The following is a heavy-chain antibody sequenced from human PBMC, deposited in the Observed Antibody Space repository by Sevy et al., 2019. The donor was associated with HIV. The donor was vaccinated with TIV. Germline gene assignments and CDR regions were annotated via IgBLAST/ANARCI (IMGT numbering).Heavy chain of an antibody. CDR1: EYTFIDYY. CDR2: SNPKRGGA. CDR3: AREEIGYGMDV. Sequence: ASVKVSCKATEYTFIDYYIHWLRQAPGQGLEWMGWSNPKRGGANYAQSFQGRVTMTRDTSLNTIYMQLTSLRGDDNAVYYCAREEIGYGMDVWGKGTAVTVSS. V-gene: IGHV1-2*02. J-gene: IGHJ6*04.